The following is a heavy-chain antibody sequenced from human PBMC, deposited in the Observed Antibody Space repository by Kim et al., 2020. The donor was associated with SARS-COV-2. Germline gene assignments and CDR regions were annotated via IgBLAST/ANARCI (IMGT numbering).Heavy chain of an antibody. CDR2: IIPILGIA. D-gene: IGHD6-6*01. V-gene: IGHV1-69*04. J-gene: IGHJ6*01. Sequence: SVKVSCKASGGTFSSYAISWVRQAPGQGLEWMGRIIPILGIANYAQKFQGRVTITADKSTSTAYMELSSLRSEDTAVYYCASCSSSFEGGYDYYGMDVW. CDR1: GGTFSSYA. CDR3: ASCSSSFEGGYDYYGMDV.